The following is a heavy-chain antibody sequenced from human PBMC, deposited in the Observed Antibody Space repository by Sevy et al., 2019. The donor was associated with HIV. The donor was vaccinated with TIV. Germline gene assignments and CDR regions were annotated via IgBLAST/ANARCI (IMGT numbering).Heavy chain of an antibody. Sequence: GGSLRLSCADSGFTFSTSVIHWVRQAPGKELEYVSGIGVDGSTHYADSVRGRFTISRDNSKNTVNLQMDTLRAEDMAVYYCAREHDTGGHWGSFDSWGQGTLVTVSS. CDR2: IGVDGST. V-gene: IGHV3-64*02. D-gene: IGHD2-8*02. CDR3: AREHDTGGHWGSFDS. CDR1: GFTFSTSV. J-gene: IGHJ4*02.